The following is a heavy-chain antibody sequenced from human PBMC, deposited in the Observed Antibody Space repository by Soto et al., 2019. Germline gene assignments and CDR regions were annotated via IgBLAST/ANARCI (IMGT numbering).Heavy chain of an antibody. D-gene: IGHD3-10*01. CDR3: AKDRRSVYYYGSEDY. CDR1: GFTFSSYA. J-gene: IGHJ4*02. Sequence: EVQLLESGGGLVQPGGSLRLSCAASGFTFSSYAMSWVRQAPGKGLEWASAISGSGGSTYYADSVKGRFTISRDNSKNTLYLQMNSLRAEDTAVYYCAKDRRSVYYYGSEDYWGQGTLVTVSS. V-gene: IGHV3-23*01. CDR2: ISGSGGST.